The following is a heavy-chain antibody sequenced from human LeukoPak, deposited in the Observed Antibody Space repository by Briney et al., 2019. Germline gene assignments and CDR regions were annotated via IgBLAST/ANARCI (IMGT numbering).Heavy chain of an antibody. CDR1: GFTVISNY. CDR2: IKQDGSEK. CDR3: ARGGNHGDYWYFDL. J-gene: IGHJ2*01. D-gene: IGHD4-17*01. Sequence: GGSLRLSCAASGFTVISNYMSWARQAPGKGPEWVANIKQDGSEKYYVDSVKGRFTISRDNAETSLHLQMNSLRAEDTAVYYCARGGNHGDYWYFDLWGRGTLVTVSS. V-gene: IGHV3-7*01.